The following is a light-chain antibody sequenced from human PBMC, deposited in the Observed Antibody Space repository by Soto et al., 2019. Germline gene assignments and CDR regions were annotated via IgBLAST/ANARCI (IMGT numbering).Light chain of an antibody. Sequence: DIQMTLSPSSLSASVGDRVTITCQASQDISYYLNWCQQKPGKAPKLLIYDASDMETGVPSRFSGSRSGTDFTLTISSLQPEDIATYYCQQYYDFPWTFGQGTKVEIK. V-gene: IGKV1-33*01. CDR1: QDISYY. CDR2: DAS. J-gene: IGKJ1*01. CDR3: QQYYDFPWT.